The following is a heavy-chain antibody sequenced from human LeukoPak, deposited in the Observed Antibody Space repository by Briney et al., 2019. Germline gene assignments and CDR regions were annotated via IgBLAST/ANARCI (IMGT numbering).Heavy chain of an antibody. CDR3: AKNDRGSGSYTAFDY. D-gene: IGHD3-10*01. J-gene: IGHJ4*02. Sequence: PGGSLRLSCAASGFTFSSYAMSWVRQAPGKGLEWVSAISGSGGSTYYADSVKGRFTISRDNSKNTLYLQMNSLRAEDTAVYYCAKNDRGSGSYTAFDYWGQGTLVTVSS. CDR2: ISGSGGST. V-gene: IGHV3-23*01. CDR1: GFTFSSYA.